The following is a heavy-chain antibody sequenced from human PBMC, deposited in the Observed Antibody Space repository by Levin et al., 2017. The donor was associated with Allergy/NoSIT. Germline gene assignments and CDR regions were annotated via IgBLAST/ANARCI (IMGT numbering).Heavy chain of an antibody. V-gene: IGHV3-7*01. J-gene: IGHJ1*01. CDR1: GFTFSSYW. CDR3: ARGSHDYDSSGYVYVLYLQN. D-gene: IGHD3-22*01. Sequence: QAGGSLRLSCAVSGFTFSSYWMTWVRQAPGKGLEWVAIIKEDGSEKYYVDSVKGRFTITRDNAKNSLYLQMNSLRAEDTAVYYCARGSHDYDSSGYVYVLYLQNWGQGTLVTVSS. CDR2: IKEDGSEK.